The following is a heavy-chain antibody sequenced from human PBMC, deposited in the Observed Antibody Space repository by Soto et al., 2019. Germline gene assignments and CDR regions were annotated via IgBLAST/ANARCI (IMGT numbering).Heavy chain of an antibody. J-gene: IGHJ1*01. D-gene: IGHD3-16*01. CDR1: GLSFRNYA. Sequence: GGSLRLSCAASGLSFRNYAMHWVRQAPGKGLEWVTMISHNVSIQFYADSVKGRFTISRDNSKDTLYLQMNNLTPEDTAVYYDDGDPHPYWGQ. CDR3: DGDPHPY. CDR2: ISHNVSIQ. V-gene: IGHV3-30*04.